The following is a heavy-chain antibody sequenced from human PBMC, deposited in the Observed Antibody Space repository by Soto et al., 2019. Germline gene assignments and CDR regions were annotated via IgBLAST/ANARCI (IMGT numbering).Heavy chain of an antibody. CDR2: IHSSGTT. D-gene: IGHD1-1*01. V-gene: IGHV4-59*01. J-gene: IGHJ5*02. Sequence: QVQLQESGPGLVKPSETVSVTCNVSGGSTSDYYWTWIRQSAGKGLEWIGYIHSSGTTTYNPSLKSLVTISIDTSKNQFYLRVTSVTAADTAIYYCARHKNWAEQCWFDPWGQGTQVTVSS. CDR1: GGSTSDYY. CDR3: ARHKNWAEQCWFDP.